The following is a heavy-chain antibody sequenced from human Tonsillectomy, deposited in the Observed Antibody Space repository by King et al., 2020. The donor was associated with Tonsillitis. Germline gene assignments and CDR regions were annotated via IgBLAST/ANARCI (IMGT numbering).Heavy chain of an antibody. CDR3: AKAMVVTGLLDS. V-gene: IGHV3-23*04. CDR1: GFSFSGYA. CDR2: VSNSGGVT. Sequence: VQLVESGGGLVQPGGSLRLSCAASGFSFSGYAMSWVRQAPGKGLEWVSGVSNSGGVTYYADSVKGRFTIPRDNSKNPLYLQMNSLRAEDTALYYCAKAMVVTGLLDSWGQGTPVTVSS. D-gene: IGHD2-21*02. J-gene: IGHJ5*01.